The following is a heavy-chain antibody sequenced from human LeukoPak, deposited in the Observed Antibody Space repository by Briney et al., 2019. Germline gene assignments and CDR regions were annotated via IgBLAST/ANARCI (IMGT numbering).Heavy chain of an antibody. CDR3: ARGPARGYSYGFIDY. D-gene: IGHD5-18*01. CDR1: GGSISSYY. Sequence: SETLSLTSTDPGGSISSYYWSWIRQPAGKGLEWIGRIYISGSTNYIPSLKSRVTMSVDTSKNQFSLKLSSVNAADTAVYYCARGPARGYSYGFIDYWGQGTLVTVSS. J-gene: IGHJ4*02. V-gene: IGHV4-4*07. CDR2: IYISGST.